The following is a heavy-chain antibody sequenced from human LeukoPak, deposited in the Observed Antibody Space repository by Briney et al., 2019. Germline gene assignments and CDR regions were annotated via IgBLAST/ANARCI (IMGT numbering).Heavy chain of an antibody. Sequence: TGGSLRLSCVASGITFSSYWMSWVRQAPGKGLEWVANIKQDGSEKYYVDSVKGRFTISRDNAKNSLYLEMNSLRAEDTAVYYCARVYGYYDNSGYYPYSDYWGQGTLVTVSS. V-gene: IGHV3-7*01. J-gene: IGHJ4*02. CDR2: IKQDGSEK. D-gene: IGHD3-22*01. CDR3: ARVYGYYDNSGYYPYSDY. CDR1: GITFSSYW.